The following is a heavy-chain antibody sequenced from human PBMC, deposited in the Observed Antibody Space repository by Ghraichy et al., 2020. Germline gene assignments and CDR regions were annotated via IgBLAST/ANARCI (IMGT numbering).Heavy chain of an antibody. CDR2: INPNSGGT. D-gene: IGHD2-15*01. CDR1: GYTFTGYY. Sequence: ASVKVSCKASGYTFTGYYMHWVRQAPGQGLEWMGWINPNSGGTNYAQKFQGRVTMTRDTSISTAYMELSRLRSEDTAVYYCASRFSDCSGGSCYSWFDPWGQGTLVTVSS. V-gene: IGHV1-2*02. J-gene: IGHJ5*02. CDR3: ASRFSDCSGGSCYSWFDP.